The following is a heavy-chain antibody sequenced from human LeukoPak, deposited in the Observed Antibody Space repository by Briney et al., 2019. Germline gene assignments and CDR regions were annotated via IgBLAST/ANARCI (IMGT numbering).Heavy chain of an antibody. CDR1: GYSFTSYW. D-gene: IGHD2-2*01. J-gene: IGHJ6*03. CDR3: ARHRKVGPAATNYYYYYMDV. Sequence: GESLKISCKGSGYSFTSYWIGWVRQMPEKGLEWMGIIYPGDSDTRYSPSFQGQVTISADKSISTAYLQWSSLKASDTAMYYCARHRKVGPAATNYYYYYMDVWGKGTTVTVSS. V-gene: IGHV5-51*01. CDR2: IYPGDSDT.